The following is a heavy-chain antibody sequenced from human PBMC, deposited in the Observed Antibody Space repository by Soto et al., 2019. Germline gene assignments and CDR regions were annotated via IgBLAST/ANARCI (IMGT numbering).Heavy chain of an antibody. Sequence: QGQLAQCGAEVKKPGASVKVSCKASGYPFSTYGTSWMRQAPGQGREWMGWISGYNGNINYAQEFQASGTMSTDTSTRRAYMELRGLTSEDAAVYYCARENWNYYSYYGMDVWGQGTTVTVSS. CDR1: GYPFSTYG. J-gene: IGHJ6*02. CDR3: ARENWNYYSYYGMDV. V-gene: IGHV1-18*04. CDR2: ISGYNGNI. D-gene: IGHD1-1*01.